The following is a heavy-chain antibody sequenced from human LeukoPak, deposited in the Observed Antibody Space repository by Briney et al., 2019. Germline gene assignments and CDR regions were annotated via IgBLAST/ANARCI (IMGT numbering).Heavy chain of an antibody. Sequence: ASVKVSCKASGYTFTSYYMHWVRQAPGQGLEWMGIINPSGGSTSYAQKFQGRVTMTRDTPTSTVYMELSSLRSEDTAVYYCARETVGATDAFDIWGQGTMVTVSS. CDR1: GYTFTSYY. CDR2: INPSGGST. D-gene: IGHD1-26*01. CDR3: ARETVGATDAFDI. V-gene: IGHV1-46*01. J-gene: IGHJ3*02.